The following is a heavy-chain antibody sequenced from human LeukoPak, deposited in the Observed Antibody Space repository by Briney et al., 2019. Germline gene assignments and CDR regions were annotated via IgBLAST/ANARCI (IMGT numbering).Heavy chain of an antibody. CDR1: GFTFSSYE. CDR3: ARVGVVVAATGNLWFDP. V-gene: IGHV3-48*03. J-gene: IGHJ5*02. Sequence: GGSLRLSCAASGFTFSSYEMNWVRQAPGKGLEWVSYISSSGTTIYYADSVKGRFTVSRDNAKNSLYLQMNSLRAEDTAVYYCARVGVVVAATGNLWFDPWGQGTLVTVSS. D-gene: IGHD2-15*01. CDR2: ISSSGTTI.